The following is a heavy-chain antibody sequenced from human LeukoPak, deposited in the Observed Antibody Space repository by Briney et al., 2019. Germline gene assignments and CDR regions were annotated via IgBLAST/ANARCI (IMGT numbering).Heavy chain of an antibody. CDR3: ARDSGYDLDYYFGMDV. V-gene: IGHV4-30-4*01. CDR2: IYYSGST. Sequence: SQTLSLTCTVSGGSISSGDYYWSWIRQPPGKGLEWIGYIYYSGSTYYNPSLKSRVTTSVDTSKNQFSLKLSSVTAADTAVYYCARDSGYDLDYYFGMDVWGHGTTVTVSS. J-gene: IGHJ6*02. D-gene: IGHD5-12*01. CDR1: GGSISSGDYY.